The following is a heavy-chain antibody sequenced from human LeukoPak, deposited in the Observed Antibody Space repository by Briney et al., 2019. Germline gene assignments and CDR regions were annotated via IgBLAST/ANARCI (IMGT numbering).Heavy chain of an antibody. CDR3: ARAMEWIQLWHGGYYFDY. CDR2: INHSGST. Sequence: PPETLSLTCAVYGGSFSGYYWSWIRQPPGKGLEWIGEINHSGSTNYNPSLKSRVTISVDTSKNQFSLKLSSVTAADTAVYYCARAMEWIQLWHGGYYFDYWGQGTLVTVSS. V-gene: IGHV4-34*01. J-gene: IGHJ4*02. D-gene: IGHD5-18*01. CDR1: GGSFSGYY.